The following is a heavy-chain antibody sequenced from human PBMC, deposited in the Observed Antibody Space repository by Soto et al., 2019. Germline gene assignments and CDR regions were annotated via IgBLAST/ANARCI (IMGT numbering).Heavy chain of an antibody. CDR2: GSGYNGNT. Sequence: QVQLVQSGAEVKKPGASVKVSCKASGYTFTTYGISWVRQAPGQGLEWMGWGSGYNGNTKYAQKFQGRVTMTTDTSKATAYMELRSLRSADTAVYYCAKGYNYGYGDYWGLGTLVTVSS. CDR1: GYTFTTYG. D-gene: IGHD5-18*01. J-gene: IGHJ4*02. CDR3: AKGYNYGYGDY. V-gene: IGHV1-18*01.